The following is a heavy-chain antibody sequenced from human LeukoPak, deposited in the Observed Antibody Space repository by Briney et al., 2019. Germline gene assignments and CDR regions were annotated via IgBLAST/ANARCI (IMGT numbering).Heavy chain of an antibody. Sequence: ASVKVSCKASGYTFTSYGISWVRQAPGQGLEWMGGISAYNGNTNYAQKLQGRVTVTTDTSTSTAYMELRGLRSDDTAVYYCARALIVVVPAAHDYWGQGTLVTVSS. J-gene: IGHJ4*02. CDR3: ARALIVVVPAAHDY. CDR1: GYTFTSYG. D-gene: IGHD2-2*01. CDR2: ISAYNGNT. V-gene: IGHV1-18*01.